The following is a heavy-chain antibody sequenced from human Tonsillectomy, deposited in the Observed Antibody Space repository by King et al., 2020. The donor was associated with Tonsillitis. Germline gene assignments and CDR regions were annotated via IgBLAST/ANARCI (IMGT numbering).Heavy chain of an antibody. Sequence: QVQLQESGPGLVKPSQTLSLTCAVSGDSISSSTHYWSWIRQAAGKGLEWIGRIYTSGSTYYNPSLKSRVTMSIDTSKNQFSLKVWSVTAADTAVYFCARLAVAGTGCYNYNDMDV. CDR2: IYTSGST. CDR3: ARLAVAGTGCYNYNDMDV. D-gene: IGHD6-19*01. J-gene: IGHJ6*03. CDR1: GDSISSSTHY. V-gene: IGHV4-61*02.